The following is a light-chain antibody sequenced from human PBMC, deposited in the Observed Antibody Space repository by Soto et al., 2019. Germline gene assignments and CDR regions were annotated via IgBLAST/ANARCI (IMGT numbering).Light chain of an antibody. Sequence: DIQMTQSPSILSASVGDRVTITCRASQRIDTWLAWYQQKPGTAPKLLIYKATILQSGVPSRFSGSRSGTEFTLAISSLEPDDFATYYCQQYETFSPWTFGQGTKVE. J-gene: IGKJ1*01. CDR2: KAT. V-gene: IGKV1-5*03. CDR1: QRIDTW. CDR3: QQYETFSPWT.